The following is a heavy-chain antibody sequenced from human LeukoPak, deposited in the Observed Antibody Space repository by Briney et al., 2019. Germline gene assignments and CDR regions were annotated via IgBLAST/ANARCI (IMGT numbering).Heavy chain of an antibody. J-gene: IGHJ4*02. CDR1: GFTFSSYE. CDR3: ASERPRIAVARYYFDY. D-gene: IGHD6-19*01. CDR2: ISSSGSTI. V-gene: IGHV3-48*03. Sequence: GGSLRLSCAASGFTFSSYEMNWVRQAPGKGLEWVSYISSSGSTIYYADSVKGRFTISRDNAKNSLYLQMNSLRAEDTAVYYCASERPRIAVARYYFDYWGQGTLVTVSS.